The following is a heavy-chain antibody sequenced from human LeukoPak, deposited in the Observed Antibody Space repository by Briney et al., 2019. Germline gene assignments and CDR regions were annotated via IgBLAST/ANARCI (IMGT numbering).Heavy chain of an antibody. CDR3: AKDLGWLIGLDY. J-gene: IGHJ4*02. V-gene: IGHV3-30-3*01. CDR1: GFTFSSYA. CDR2: ISYDGSNK. Sequence: GGSLRLSCAASGFTFSSYAMHWVRQAPGKGLEWVAVISYDGSNKYYADSVKGRFTISRDNSKNTLYLQMNRLTAEDTAVYFCAKDLGWLIGLDYWGQGTLVTGSS. D-gene: IGHD5-24*01.